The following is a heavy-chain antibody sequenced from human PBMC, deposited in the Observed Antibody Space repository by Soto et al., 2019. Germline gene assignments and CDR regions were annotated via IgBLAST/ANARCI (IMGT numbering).Heavy chain of an antibody. CDR1: GGSFSGYY. V-gene: IGHV4-34*01. Sequence: QVQLQQWGAGLLKPSETLSLTCAVSGGSFSGYYWNWIRQSPGKGLEWIGEINHSGSTHYNPSLKSRINMSADTSKNQFSLKLNSVTAADTSVYYWARRVLTGYHNYGLDVWGQGNTVTVSS. D-gene: IGHD6-25*01. CDR2: INHSGST. CDR3: ARRVLTGYHNYGLDV. J-gene: IGHJ6*02.